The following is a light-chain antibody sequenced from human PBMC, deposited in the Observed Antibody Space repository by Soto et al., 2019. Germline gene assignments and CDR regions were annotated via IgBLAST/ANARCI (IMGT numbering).Light chain of an antibody. CDR2: GVS. J-gene: IGKJ1*01. V-gene: IGKV3-20*01. CDR3: QHYGASPRT. CDR1: QTITSTH. Sequence: EIVLTQSPGTLSLFPGERATLSCRASQTITSTHLAWYQQKPGQAPRLLIYGVSNRASGFLDRFSGSGSGTDFTLTISGLEPDDFAVYYCQHYGASPRTFGQGTKVEI.